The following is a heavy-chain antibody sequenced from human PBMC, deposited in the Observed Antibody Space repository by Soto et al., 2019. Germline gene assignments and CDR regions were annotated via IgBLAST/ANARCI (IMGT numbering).Heavy chain of an antibody. Sequence: SQTLSLTCAISGDSVSSNSAAWNWIRQSPSRGLEWLGRTYYRSKWYNDYAVSVKSRITINPDTSKSQFSLQLNSVTPEDTAVYYCARDLDHAVLRFLEWRGWFDPWGQGTLVTVSS. V-gene: IGHV6-1*01. D-gene: IGHD3-3*01. J-gene: IGHJ5*02. CDR3: ARDLDHAVLRFLEWRGWFDP. CDR1: GDSVSSNSAA. CDR2: TYYRSKWYN.